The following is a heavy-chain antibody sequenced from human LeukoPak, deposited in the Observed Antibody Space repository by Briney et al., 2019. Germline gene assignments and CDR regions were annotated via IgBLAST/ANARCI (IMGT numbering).Heavy chain of an antibody. CDR1: GGSVSSGSYY. V-gene: IGHV4-61*01. CDR3: ARGNSGSYSLGSFDY. Sequence: SETLSLTCTVSGGSVSSGSYYWSWIRQPPGKGLEWIGYIYYSGSTNYNPSLKSRVTISVDTSKNQFSLKLSSVTPEDTAVYYCARGNSGSYSLGSFDYWGLGTLVTVSS. D-gene: IGHD1-26*01. J-gene: IGHJ4*02. CDR2: IYYSGST.